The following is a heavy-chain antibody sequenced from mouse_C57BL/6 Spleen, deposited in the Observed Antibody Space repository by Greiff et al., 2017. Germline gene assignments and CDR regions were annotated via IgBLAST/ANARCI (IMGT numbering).Heavy chain of an antibody. Sequence: VQLQQSGPELVKPGASVKLSCKASGYSFTGYYMNWVKQSPEKSLEWIGEINPSTGGTTYNQKFKAKATLTVDKSSSTAYMQLKSLTSEDSAVYYGARTGYYDYGAFAYWGQGTLVTVSA. J-gene: IGHJ3*01. D-gene: IGHD2-4*01. CDR3: ARTGYYDYGAFAY. CDR1: GYSFTGYY. CDR2: INPSTGGT. V-gene: IGHV1-42*01.